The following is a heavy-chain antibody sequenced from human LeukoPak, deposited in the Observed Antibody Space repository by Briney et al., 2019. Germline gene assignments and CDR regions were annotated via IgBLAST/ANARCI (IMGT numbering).Heavy chain of an antibody. CDR3: ARDGRHYYDSSGYKVMGY. V-gene: IGHV4-39*07. CDR1: RGSISSSSYY. J-gene: IGHJ4*02. D-gene: IGHD3-22*01. CDR2: IYYSGST. Sequence: SETLSLTCTVSRGSISSSSYYWGWIHQPPGKGLDWIESIYYSGSTYYNPSLKSRVTISVDTSKNQFSLKLSSVTAADTAVYYCARDGRHYYDSSGYKVMGYWGQGTLVTVSS.